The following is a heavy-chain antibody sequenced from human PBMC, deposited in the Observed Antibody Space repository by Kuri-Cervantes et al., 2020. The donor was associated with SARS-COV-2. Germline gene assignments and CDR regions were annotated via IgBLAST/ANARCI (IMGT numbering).Heavy chain of an antibody. D-gene: IGHD1-26*01. CDR3: ARGGGSYYFDY. CDR2: INHSGST. V-gene: IGHV4-34*01. CDR1: GGSFSGYY. Sequence: ESLKISCAVYGGSFSGYYWSWIRQPPGKGLEWIGEINHSGSTNYNPSLKSRVSISVDTSKNQFSLRLTSVTAADTAVYYCARGGGSYYFDYWGQGTLVTVSS. J-gene: IGHJ4*02.